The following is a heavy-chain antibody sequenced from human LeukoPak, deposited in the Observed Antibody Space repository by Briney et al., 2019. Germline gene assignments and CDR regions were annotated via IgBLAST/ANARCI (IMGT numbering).Heavy chain of an antibody. J-gene: IGHJ6*03. D-gene: IGHD3-3*01. Sequence: GGSLRLSCVASGFSFSAYIMHWVRQAPGKGLEYVSAIRSDGSSTFYPNSVKGRFTISRDNAKNSLYLQMNSLRAEDTAVYYCARTRITIFGVVIGDCYMDVWGKGTTVTVSS. V-gene: IGHV3-64*04. CDR2: IRSDGSST. CDR1: GFSFSAYI. CDR3: ARTRITIFGVVIGDCYMDV.